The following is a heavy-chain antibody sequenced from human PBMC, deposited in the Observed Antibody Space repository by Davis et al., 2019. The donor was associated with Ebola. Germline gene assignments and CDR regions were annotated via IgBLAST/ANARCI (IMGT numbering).Heavy chain of an antibody. CDR2: ISSSSSYI. J-gene: IGHJ6*02. CDR1: GFTFSSYS. Sequence: GGSLRLSCAASGFTFSSYSMNWVRQAPGKGLEWVSSISSSSSYIYYADSVKGRFTISRDNAKNSLYLQMNSLRAEDTAVYYCARDREPLYYYGMDVWGQGTTVTVSS. V-gene: IGHV3-21*01. CDR3: ARDREPLYYYGMDV.